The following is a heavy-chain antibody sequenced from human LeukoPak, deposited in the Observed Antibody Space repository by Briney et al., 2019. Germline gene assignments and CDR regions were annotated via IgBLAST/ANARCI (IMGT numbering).Heavy chain of an antibody. CDR1: GYTFTSYD. J-gene: IGHJ6*02. D-gene: IGHD2-2*01. Sequence: ASVKVPCKASGYTFTSYDINWVRQATGQGLEWMGWMNPNSGNTGYAQKFQGRVTMTRNTSISTAYMELSSLRSEDTAVYYCARGGRYCSSTSCYDYYYYYGVDVWGQGTTVTVSS. V-gene: IGHV1-8*01. CDR3: ARGGRYCSSTSCYDYYYYYGVDV. CDR2: MNPNSGNT.